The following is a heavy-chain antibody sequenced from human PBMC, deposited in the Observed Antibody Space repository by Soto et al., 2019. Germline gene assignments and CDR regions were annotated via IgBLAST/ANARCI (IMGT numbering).Heavy chain of an antibody. CDR3: ARDRAPRAVLRKDYYYYYMDV. CDR2: INAGNGNT. J-gene: IGHJ6*03. V-gene: IGHV1-3*01. Sequence: QVQLVQSGAEVKQPGASVKVSCKASGYTFTSYAMHWVRQAPGQRLEWMGWINAGNGNTKYSQKFQGRVTITRDTSASTAYMELSSLRSEDTAVYYCARDRAPRAVLRKDYYYYYMDVWGKGTTVTVSS. D-gene: IGHD3-16*01. CDR1: GYTFTSYA.